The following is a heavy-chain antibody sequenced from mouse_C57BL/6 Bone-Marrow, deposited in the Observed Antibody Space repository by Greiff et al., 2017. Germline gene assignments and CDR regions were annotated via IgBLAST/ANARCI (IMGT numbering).Heavy chain of an antibody. D-gene: IGHD2-3*01. J-gene: IGHJ4*01. CDR3: ARGEDGYLYYYAMDY. CDR2: IHPNSGST. CDR1: GYTFTSYW. V-gene: IGHV1-64*01. Sequence: QVQLQQPGAELVKPGASVKLSCKASGYTFTSYWMHWVKQRPGQGLEWIGMIHPNSGSTNYNEKFKSKATLTVDKSSSTAYMQLSSLTSGDSAVYYCARGEDGYLYYYAMDYWGQGTSVTVSS.